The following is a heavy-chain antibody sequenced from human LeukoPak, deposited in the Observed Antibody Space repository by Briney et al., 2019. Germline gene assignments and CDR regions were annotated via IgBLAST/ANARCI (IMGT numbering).Heavy chain of an antibody. CDR3: ARGGYYDSSGYLDY. CDR2: ISSSSSYI. Sequence: GGSLRLSCAASGFTFSSYAMSWVRQAPGKGLEWVSAISSSSSYIYYADSVKGRFTISRDNAKSSLYLQMNSLRAEDTAVYYCARGGYYDSSGYLDYWGQGTLVTVSS. D-gene: IGHD3-22*01. V-gene: IGHV3-21*01. CDR1: GFTFSSYA. J-gene: IGHJ4*02.